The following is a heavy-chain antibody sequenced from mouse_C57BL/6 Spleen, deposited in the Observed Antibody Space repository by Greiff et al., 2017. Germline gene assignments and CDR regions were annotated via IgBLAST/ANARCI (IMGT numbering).Heavy chain of an antibody. Sequence: EVMLVESVAELVRPGASVKLSCTASGFNIKNTYMHWVKQRPEQGLEWIGRIDPANGNTKYAPKFQGKATITADTSSNTAYLQLSSLTSEDTAIYYCAMPMWMDYYAMDYWGQGTSVTVSS. V-gene: IGHV14-3*01. CDR3: AMPMWMDYYAMDY. CDR2: IDPANGNT. D-gene: IGHD2-3*01. J-gene: IGHJ4*01. CDR1: GFNIKNTY.